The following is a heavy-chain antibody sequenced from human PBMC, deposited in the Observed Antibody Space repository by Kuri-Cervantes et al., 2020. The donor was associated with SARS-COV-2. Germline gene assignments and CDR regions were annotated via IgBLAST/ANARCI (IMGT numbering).Heavy chain of an antibody. CDR1: GGSFSGYY. CDR3: ARCPFLEWLSDGMDV. J-gene: IGHJ6*02. D-gene: IGHD3-3*01. V-gene: IGHV4-34*01. Sequence: GSLRLSCAVYGGSFSGYYWSWIRQPPGKGLEWIGSIYYSGSTYYNPSLQSRVTISVDTSKNQFSPKLSSVTAADTAVYYCARCPFLEWLSDGMDVWGQGTTVTVSS. CDR2: IYYSGST.